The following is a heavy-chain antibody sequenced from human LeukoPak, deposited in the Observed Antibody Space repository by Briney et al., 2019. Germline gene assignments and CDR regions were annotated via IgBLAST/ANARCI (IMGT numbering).Heavy chain of an antibody. J-gene: IGHJ4*02. Sequence: SETLSLTCAVYGGSFSGYYWSWIRQPPGKGLEWIGEINHSGSTNYNPSLKSRVTISVDTSKNQFSLKLSSVPAADTAVYYCARGGGYCSGGSCYSLDYWGQGTLVTVSS. CDR1: GGSFSGYY. CDR3: ARGGGYCSGGSCYSLDY. V-gene: IGHV4-34*01. CDR2: INHSGST. D-gene: IGHD2-15*01.